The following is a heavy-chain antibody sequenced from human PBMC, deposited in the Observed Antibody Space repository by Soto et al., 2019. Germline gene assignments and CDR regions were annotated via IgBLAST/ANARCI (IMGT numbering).Heavy chain of an antibody. CDR1: GFTFSSYS. V-gene: IGHV3-7*03. CDR3: ARDGLLFSGPYRPSRFDY. CDR2: IKHDTSEA. Sequence: GGSLRLSCAASGFTFSSYSMNWVRQAPGKGLEWVGNIKHDTSEAHYADSVKGRFTITRDNIKNFLFLQMNGLRSDDTASYYCARDGLLFSGPYRPSRFDYWGLGTLVTGS. D-gene: IGHD3-16*02. J-gene: IGHJ4*02.